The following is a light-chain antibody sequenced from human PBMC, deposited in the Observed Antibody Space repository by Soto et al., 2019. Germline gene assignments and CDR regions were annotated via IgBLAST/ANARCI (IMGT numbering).Light chain of an antibody. J-gene: IGLJ2*01. V-gene: IGLV2-14*01. Sequence: QSALTQPASVSGSPGQSITISCTGTSSDVGGYNYVSWYQQHPGKAPKLMFYDVSNRPSGVSNRFSGSKSANTASLTISGRPAEDEADYYCSSYTGSSTCVVFGGGTQLTVL. CDR3: SSYTGSSTCVV. CDR1: SSDVGGYNY. CDR2: DVS.